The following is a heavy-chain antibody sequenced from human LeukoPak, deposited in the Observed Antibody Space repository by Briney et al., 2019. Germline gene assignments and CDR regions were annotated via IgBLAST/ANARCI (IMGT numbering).Heavy chain of an antibody. CDR3: AKGNGYFQH. CDR1: GFTFSTYA. Sequence: GGSLRLSCAKSGFTFSTYAMHWVRQAPGPGLEWVSVMSGAGFDAYYADSAKGRFTISRDNSKSTVYLQMNSLRAEDTAIYYCAKGNGYFQHWGQGTLVTVSS. CDR2: MSGAGFDA. J-gene: IGHJ1*01. V-gene: IGHV3-23*01. D-gene: IGHD4-11*01.